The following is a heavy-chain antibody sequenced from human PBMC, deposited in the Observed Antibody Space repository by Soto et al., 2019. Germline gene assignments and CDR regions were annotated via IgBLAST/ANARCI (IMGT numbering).Heavy chain of an antibody. V-gene: IGHV5-51*01. CDR1: GYSFTSYW. J-gene: IGHJ6*02. CDR3: ARAMVRGKNYYGMDV. Sequence: PGESLKISCKGSGYSFTSYWIGWVRQMPGKGLDCMGIIYPGDSDTRYSPSFQGQVTISADKSISTAYLQWSSLKASDTAMYYCARAMVRGKNYYGMDVWGQGTTVTVSS. D-gene: IGHD3-10*01. CDR2: IYPGDSDT.